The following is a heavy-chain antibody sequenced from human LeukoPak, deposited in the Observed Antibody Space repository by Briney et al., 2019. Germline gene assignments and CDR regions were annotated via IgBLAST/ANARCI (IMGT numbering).Heavy chain of an antibody. CDR2: INSDGSST. J-gene: IGHJ4*02. V-gene: IGHV3-74*01. Sequence: GGSLRLSCAASGFTFSSYWMHWVRHAPGKGLVWVSHINSDGSSTNYADSVKGRFTISRDNAKNTLYLQMNSLRAEDTAVYYCAKEPYYYDSSGYYYEDYWGQGTLVTVSS. CDR1: GFTFSSYW. D-gene: IGHD3-22*01. CDR3: AKEPYYYDSSGYYYEDY.